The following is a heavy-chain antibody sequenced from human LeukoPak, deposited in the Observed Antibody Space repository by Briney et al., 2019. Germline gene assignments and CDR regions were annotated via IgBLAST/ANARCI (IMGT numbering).Heavy chain of an antibody. CDR3: ASHHYDILTGYYIKFGTNWFDP. Sequence: ASVKVSCKASGYTFTSYYMHWVRQAPGQGLEWMGGIIPIFGTANYAQKFQGRVTITADESTSTAYMELSSLRSEDTAVYYCASHHYDILTGYYIKFGTNWFDPWGQGTLVTVSS. J-gene: IGHJ5*02. V-gene: IGHV1-69*13. D-gene: IGHD3-9*01. CDR2: IIPIFGTA. CDR1: GYTFTSYY.